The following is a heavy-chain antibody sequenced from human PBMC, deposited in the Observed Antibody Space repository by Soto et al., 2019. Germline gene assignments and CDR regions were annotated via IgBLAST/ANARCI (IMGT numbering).Heavy chain of an antibody. J-gene: IGHJ4*02. D-gene: IGHD6-19*01. CDR3: AREAQWLGYFDS. Sequence: QVQLQESGPGLVRPSGTLSLTCEVSGDSISSNNWWTWVRQSPGKGLEWIGEVYHTGSANYNPSLKSPVTISIDKSKNQFSLKVNSVTMAETAVYFCAREAQWLGYFDSWGQGALVTISS. CDR1: GDSISSNNW. CDR2: VYHTGSA. V-gene: IGHV4-4*02.